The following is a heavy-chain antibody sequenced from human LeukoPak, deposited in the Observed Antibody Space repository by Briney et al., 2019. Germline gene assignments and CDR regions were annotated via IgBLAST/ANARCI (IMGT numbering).Heavy chain of an antibody. J-gene: IGHJ3*02. CDR3: ARDDYYDSSGYYGAFDI. CDR2: INAGNGNT. Sequence: ASVKVSCKASGYTFTSYAMHWVRQAPGQRLEWMGWINAGNGNTKYSQKFQGRVTITRDTSASTAYMELSSLRSEDTAVYYCARDDYYDSSGYYGAFDIWGQGTMVTVSS. D-gene: IGHD3-22*01. CDR1: GYTFTSYA. V-gene: IGHV1-3*01.